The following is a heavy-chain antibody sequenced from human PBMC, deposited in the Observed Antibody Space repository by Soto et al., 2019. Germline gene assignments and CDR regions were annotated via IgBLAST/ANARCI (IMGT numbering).Heavy chain of an antibody. D-gene: IGHD6-13*01. CDR2: ISWNSGSI. Sequence: EVQLVESGGGLVQPGRSLRLSCAASGFTFDDYAMHWVRQAPGKGLEWVSGISWNSGSIGYADSVKGRFTISRDNAKNSLYLQMNSLRAEDTALYYCAKDILGGIAAAGTGRSGFDYWGQGTLVTVSS. CDR3: AKDILGGIAAAGTGRSGFDY. CDR1: GFTFDDYA. J-gene: IGHJ4*02. V-gene: IGHV3-9*01.